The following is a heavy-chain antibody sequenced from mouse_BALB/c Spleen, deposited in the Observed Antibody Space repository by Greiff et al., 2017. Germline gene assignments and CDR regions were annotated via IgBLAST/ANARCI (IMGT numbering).Heavy chain of an antibody. CDR1: GFTFSSYA. CDR2: ISSGGSYT. V-gene: IGHV5-9-4*01. J-gene: IGHJ4*01. D-gene: IGHD2-4*01. Sequence: EVMLVESGGGLVKPGGSLKLSCAASGFTFSSYAMSWVHQSPEKRLEWVAEISSGGSYTYYPDTVTGRFTISRDNAKNTLYLEMSSLRSEDTAMYYCAKYDYDDGYAMDYWGQGTSVTVSS. CDR3: AKYDYDDGYAMDY.